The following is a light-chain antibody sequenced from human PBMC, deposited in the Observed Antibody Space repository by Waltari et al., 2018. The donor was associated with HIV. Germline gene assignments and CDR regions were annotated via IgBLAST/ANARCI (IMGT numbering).Light chain of an antibody. J-gene: IGKJ4*01. CDR1: QSVGIY. V-gene: IGKV3-11*01. Sequence: EIVLTQSPATLSLSPGETATLSCRASQSVGIYLAWYQQKPGQAPRLLIYDTSNRATGIPARFSGSVSVTDFTLTIGSLEPEDFAVYYCQQRNTWPLTFGGGTKVEIK. CDR3: QQRNTWPLT. CDR2: DTS.